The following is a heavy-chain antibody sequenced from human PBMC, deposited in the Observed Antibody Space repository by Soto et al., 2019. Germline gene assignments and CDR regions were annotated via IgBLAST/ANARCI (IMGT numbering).Heavy chain of an antibody. CDR3: ASVALFCSGGSGYSLTYYNWDA. D-gene: IGHD2-15*01. Sequence: ASVKVSCKASGYTFTSYGISWVRQAPGQGLEWMGWISAYNGNTNYAQKLQGRVTMTTDTSTSTAYMELRSLRSDDTAVYYCASVALFCSGGSGYSLTYYNWDAGGKGTTVTVSS. J-gene: IGHJ6*03. CDR2: ISAYNGNT. V-gene: IGHV1-18*01. CDR1: GYTFTSYG.